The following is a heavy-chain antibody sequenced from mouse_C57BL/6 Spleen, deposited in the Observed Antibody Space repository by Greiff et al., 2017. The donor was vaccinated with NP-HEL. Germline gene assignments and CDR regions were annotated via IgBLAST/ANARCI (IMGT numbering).Heavy chain of an antibody. CDR2: IYPRDGST. CDR3: ARPYSFYYGSSYNYFDY. D-gene: IGHD1-1*01. Sequence: QVQLQQSGPELVKPGASVKLSCKASGYTFTSYDINWVKQRPGQGLEWIGWIYPRDGSTKYNEKFKGKATLTVDTSSSTAYMELHSLTSEDSAVYFCARPYSFYYGSSYNYFDYWGQGTTLTVSS. J-gene: IGHJ2*01. CDR1: GYTFTSYD. V-gene: IGHV1-85*01.